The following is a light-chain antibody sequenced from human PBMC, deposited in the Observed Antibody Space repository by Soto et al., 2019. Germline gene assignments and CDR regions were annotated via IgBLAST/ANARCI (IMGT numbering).Light chain of an antibody. CDR2: GAS. V-gene: IGKV3-20*01. CDR3: QQYADSSPT. J-gene: IGKJ4*01. CDR1: HNVTCRF. Sequence: IVLTQSPGTLSLSPGESATLSCRASHNVTCRFLAWYHLKPGQSPRLLLYGASSRATGIPERFSGDGSGTDFSLTISRLEPDDFAIYFCQQYADSSPTFGGGTKVEI.